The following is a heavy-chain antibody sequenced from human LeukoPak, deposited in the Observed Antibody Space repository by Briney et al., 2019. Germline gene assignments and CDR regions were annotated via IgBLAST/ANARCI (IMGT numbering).Heavy chain of an antibody. V-gene: IGHV3-21*01. J-gene: IGHJ4*02. D-gene: IGHD2-15*01. CDR2: ISSSSSYI. Sequence: GSLRLSCAASGFTFSSYSMNWVRQAPGKGLEWVSSISSSSSYIYYADSVKGRFTISRDNAKNSLYLQMNSLRAEDTAVYYCARGPDIVVVVAAMRYWGQGTLVTVSS. CDR1: GFTFSSYS. CDR3: ARGPDIVVVVAAMRY.